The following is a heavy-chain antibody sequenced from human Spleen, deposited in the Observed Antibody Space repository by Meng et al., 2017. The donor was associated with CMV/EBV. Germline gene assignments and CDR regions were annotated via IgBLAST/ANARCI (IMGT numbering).Heavy chain of an antibody. V-gene: IGHV3-23*01. CDR1: GVTFNSYA. J-gene: IGHJ6*02. D-gene: IGHD1-14*01. Sequence: GESLKISCAVSGVTFNSYAMSWVRQAPGKGLEWVSAISGSGTNTYYADSVKGRFSVSRDNSKNTLYLQMNSLRAEDTAVYYCATGVDVWGQGTTVTVSS. CDR3: ATGVDV. CDR2: ISGSGTNT.